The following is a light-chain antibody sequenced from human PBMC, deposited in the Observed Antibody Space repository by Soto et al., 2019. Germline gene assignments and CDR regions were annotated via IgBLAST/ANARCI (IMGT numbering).Light chain of an antibody. CDR2: GAS. CDR3: QQRSNWPPTYT. CDR1: QSVSDNY. Sequence: EIVLTQSPGTLSLSPGERATLSCRASQSVSDNYLAWYQHKPGQAPRLLIYGASSRATGIPDRFSGSGSGADFTLTISRLEPEDFAVYYCQQRSNWPPTYTFGQGTKLEIK. J-gene: IGKJ2*01. V-gene: IGKV3D-20*02.